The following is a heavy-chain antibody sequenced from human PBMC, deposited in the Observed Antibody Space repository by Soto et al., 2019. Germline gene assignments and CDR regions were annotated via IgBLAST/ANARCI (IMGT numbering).Heavy chain of an antibody. CDR3: AAHGYSSSSDYYYYYMDV. V-gene: IGHV1-8*01. D-gene: IGHD6-6*01. J-gene: IGHJ6*03. CDR1: GYTFTSYD. CDR2: MNPNSGNT. Sequence: QVQLVQSGAEVKKPGASVKVSCKASGYTFTSYDINWVRQATGQGLEWMGWMNPNSGNTGYAQKFQGRVTMTRNTSIRTAYMELSSLRSEDTAVYYCAAHGYSSSSDYYYYYMDVWGKGTTVTVSS.